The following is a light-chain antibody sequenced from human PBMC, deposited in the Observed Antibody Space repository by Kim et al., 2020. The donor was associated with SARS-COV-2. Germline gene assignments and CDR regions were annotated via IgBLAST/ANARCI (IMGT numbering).Light chain of an antibody. J-gene: IGKJ1*01. CDR3: QQRGNWPLT. CDR1: HSMVSS. CDR2: DTF. V-gene: IGKV3-11*01. Sequence: LSAGDRATLTCRASHSMVSSLAWYQQKPGQAPRLLIYDTFSIATGIPSMFSASGSGTDFTLTISSLEPEDFAVYYCQQRGNWPLTFGQGTKVDIK.